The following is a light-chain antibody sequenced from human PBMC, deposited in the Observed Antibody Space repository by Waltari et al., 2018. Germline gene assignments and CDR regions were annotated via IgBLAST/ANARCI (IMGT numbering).Light chain of an antibody. J-gene: IGKJ2*01. Sequence: SPAMSLGERATINCKSSQSVLYSSNNKNYLAWYQQKPGQPPKLLIYWASTRESGVPDRFSGSGSGTDFTLTISSLQAEDVAVYYCQQYYSTPYTFGQGTKLEIK. V-gene: IGKV4-1*01. CDR1: QSVLYSSNNKNY. CDR3: QQYYSTPYT. CDR2: WAS.